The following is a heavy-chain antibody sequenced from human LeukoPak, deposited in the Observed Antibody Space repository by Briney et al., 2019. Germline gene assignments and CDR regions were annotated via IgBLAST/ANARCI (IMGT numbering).Heavy chain of an antibody. Sequence: ASVKVSRKASGGTFSSYAISWVRQAPGQGLEWMGGIIPIFGTANYAQKFQGRVTTTTDESTSTAYMELSSLRSEDTAVYYCARRKITIFGVVTQYYFDYWGQGTLVTVSS. CDR1: GGTFSSYA. J-gene: IGHJ4*02. D-gene: IGHD3-3*01. V-gene: IGHV1-69*05. CDR2: IIPIFGTA. CDR3: ARRKITIFGVVTQYYFDY.